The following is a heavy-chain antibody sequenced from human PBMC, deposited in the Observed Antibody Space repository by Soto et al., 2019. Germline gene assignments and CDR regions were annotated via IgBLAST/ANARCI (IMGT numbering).Heavy chain of an antibody. CDR2: ISYDGSNK. CDR3: AKDQDEGCSSTSCSFFDY. CDR1: GFTFSSYG. V-gene: IGHV3-30*18. D-gene: IGHD2-2*01. Sequence: QVQLVESGGGVVQPGRSLRLSCAASGFTFSSYGMHWVRQAPGKGLEWVAVISYDGSNKYYADSVKGRFTISRDNSNNTLYLQMNSLRAEDTAVYYCAKDQDEGCSSTSCSFFDYWGQGTLVTVSS. J-gene: IGHJ4*02.